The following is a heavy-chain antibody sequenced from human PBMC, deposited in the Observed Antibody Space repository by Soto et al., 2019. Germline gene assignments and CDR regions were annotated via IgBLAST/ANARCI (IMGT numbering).Heavy chain of an antibody. CDR1: GFTFDDYA. V-gene: IGHV3-9*01. CDR3: AKDLGSYSGYDYSFDY. Sequence: GGSLRLSCAASGFTFDDYAMHWVRQAPGKGLEWVSGISWNSGSIGYADSVKGRFTISRDNAKNSLYLQMNSLRAEDTALYYCAKDLGSYSGYDYSFDYWGQGTLVTVPS. J-gene: IGHJ4*02. D-gene: IGHD5-12*01. CDR2: ISWNSGSI.